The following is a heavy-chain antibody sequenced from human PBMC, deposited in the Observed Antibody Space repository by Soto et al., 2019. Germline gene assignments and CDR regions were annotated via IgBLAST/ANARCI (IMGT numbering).Heavy chain of an antibody. D-gene: IGHD1-26*01. CDR1: GFTFSTYG. Sequence: QVQLVESGGDVVKPGRSLRLSCAASGFTFSTYGMNWVRQAPGKGLEWVAGIRYGGSNKYYADSVKGQFTISRDNSKKTQYMQMDSLRADDTAVYYCARDFTAGATCAGPSYYAMDVWGQGTTVIVSS. CDR3: ARDFTAGATCAGPSYYAMDV. CDR2: IRYGGSNK. J-gene: IGHJ6*02. V-gene: IGHV3-33*01.